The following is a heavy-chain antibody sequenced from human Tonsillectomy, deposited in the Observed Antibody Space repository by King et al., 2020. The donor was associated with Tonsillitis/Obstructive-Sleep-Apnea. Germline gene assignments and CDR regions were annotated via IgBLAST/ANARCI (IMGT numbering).Heavy chain of an antibody. CDR1: GDTFSSYE. CDR2: IRPIRGIL. J-gene: IGHJ5*02. CDR3: VGEGPGRGSWGHNWFDP. Sequence: QLAQSGAEVKKPGSSVKVSCKASGDTFSSYEISWVRQAPGQGLEWMGRIRPIRGILSYAQKFQGRVTITADKSTSTAYMELRSLRSEDTAVYYCVGEGPGRGSWGHNWFDPWGQGTLVTVSS. V-gene: IGHV1-69*09. D-gene: IGHD3-10*01.